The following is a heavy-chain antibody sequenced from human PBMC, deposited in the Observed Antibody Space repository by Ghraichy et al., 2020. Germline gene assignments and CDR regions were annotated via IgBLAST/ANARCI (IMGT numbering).Heavy chain of an antibody. Sequence: GGSLRLSCAASGFSFSDHYMSGIRQAPGKGLEWVSYISSSSTYTNYADSVKGRFTISRDNAKNSLYLQMNSLRAEDTAVYYCARGGGSGWYDGAFDIWGQGTMVTVSS. CDR1: GFSFSDHY. J-gene: IGHJ3*02. D-gene: IGHD6-19*01. CDR2: ISSSSTYT. CDR3: ARGGGSGWYDGAFDI. V-gene: IGHV3-11*06.